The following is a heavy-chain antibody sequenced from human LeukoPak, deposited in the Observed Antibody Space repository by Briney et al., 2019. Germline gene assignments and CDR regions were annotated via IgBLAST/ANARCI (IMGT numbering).Heavy chain of an antibody. D-gene: IGHD6-19*01. CDR2: IASSGRTR. CDR3: ALLAVASDFDC. CDR1: GFPFSFFE. V-gene: IGHV3-48*03. Sequence: GGSLRLSCAVSGFPFSFFEINWVRQAPGKGLEWVSNIASSGRTRYYADSVKGRFSISRDNAKNSLYLQMNTLRVEDTGVYYCALLAVASDFDCWGQGALVTASS. J-gene: IGHJ4*02.